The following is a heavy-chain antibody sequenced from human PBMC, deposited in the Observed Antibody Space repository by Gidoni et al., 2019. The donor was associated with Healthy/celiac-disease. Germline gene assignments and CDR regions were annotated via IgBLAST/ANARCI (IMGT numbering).Heavy chain of an antibody. CDR2: IKQDGSEK. D-gene: IGHD2-15*01. V-gene: IGHV3-7*05. CDR1: GFTFSSYW. CDR3: ARYRGGYCSGGSCWADW. Sequence: EVQLVESGGGLVQPGGSLRLSCAASGFTFSSYWMSWVRQAPGKGLEWVANIKQDGSEKYYVDSVKGRFTISRDNAKNSLYLQMNSLRAEDTAVYYCARYRGGYCSGGSCWADWWGQGTLVTVSS. J-gene: IGHJ4*02.